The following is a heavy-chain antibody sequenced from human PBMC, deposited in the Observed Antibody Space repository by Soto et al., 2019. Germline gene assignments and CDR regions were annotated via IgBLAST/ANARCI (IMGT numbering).Heavy chain of an antibody. J-gene: IGHJ5*01. Sequence: SVKVSCKASGYIFTYRYLYWVRQAPGQALEWMGWIIPYNGNTNYAQKFQDRFSITRESSLSTVYMELPSLRSDDTGMYYCARSALDADGYHYMASWGKGTLVTVS. D-gene: IGHD5-18*01. CDR1: GYIFTYRY. CDR2: IIPYNGNT. CDR3: ARSALDADGYHYMAS. V-gene: IGHV1-45*02.